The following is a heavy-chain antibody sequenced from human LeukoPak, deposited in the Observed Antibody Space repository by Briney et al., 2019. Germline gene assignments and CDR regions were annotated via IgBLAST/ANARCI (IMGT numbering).Heavy chain of an antibody. D-gene: IGHD3-9*01. Sequence: PGESLRLSCAASGFTFSNYWMSWVRQAPGKGLEWVWYISCSGSTIYYADSVKGPFTISRDNHKNSLYMQMNSLRAEDTAVYYCARTRYFDWLVIDYWGQGTLVTVSS. CDR1: GFTFSNYW. CDR3: ARTRYFDWLVIDY. CDR2: ISCSGSTI. J-gene: IGHJ4*02. V-gene: IGHV3-48*03.